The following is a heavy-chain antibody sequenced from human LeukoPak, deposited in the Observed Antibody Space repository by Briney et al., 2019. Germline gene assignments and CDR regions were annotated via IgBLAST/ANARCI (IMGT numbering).Heavy chain of an antibody. CDR3: ARDPQYDYVWGSYRYSDWFDP. Sequence: SETLSLTCTVSGGSISSYYWSWIRQPAGKGLEWIGRIYGTGTITYNPSLQSRVTMSVDTSKNEFSLKMSSVTAADTAVYYCARDPQYDYVWGSYRYSDWFDPWGQGTLVTVSS. D-gene: IGHD3-16*02. CDR1: GGSISSYY. J-gene: IGHJ5*02. CDR2: IYGTGTI. V-gene: IGHV4-4*07.